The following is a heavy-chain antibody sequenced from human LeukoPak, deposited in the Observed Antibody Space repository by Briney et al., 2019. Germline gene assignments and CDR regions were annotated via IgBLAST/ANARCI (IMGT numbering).Heavy chain of an antibody. CDR2: ICGDCGNT. CDR3: ARDAGVVMYDY. CDR1: GFTFSDYG. V-gene: IGHV3-23*01. J-gene: IGHJ4*02. Sequence: GGSLRLSCAASGFTFSDYGMSWVRQIPGKGLEWVSTICGDCGNTHYADSVKGRFTISRDNSKNTMWLQMSSLRVEDSAIYYCARDAGVVMYDYWGQGTLVTVSS. D-gene: IGHD3-3*01.